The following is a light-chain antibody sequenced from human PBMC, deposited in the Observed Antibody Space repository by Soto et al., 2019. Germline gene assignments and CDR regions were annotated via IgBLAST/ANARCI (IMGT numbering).Light chain of an antibody. CDR3: LQDYNYPLA. CDR2: AAS. J-gene: IGKJ1*01. CDR1: QDIRND. Sequence: AIQMTQSPSSLSASVGHRVTITCRASQDIRNDLGWYQQKPGKAPKLLIYAASSLQSGVPSRFSGSGSATDFTLTISALQTEDSATYYCLQDYNYPLAFGQGTKVDIK. V-gene: IGKV1-6*01.